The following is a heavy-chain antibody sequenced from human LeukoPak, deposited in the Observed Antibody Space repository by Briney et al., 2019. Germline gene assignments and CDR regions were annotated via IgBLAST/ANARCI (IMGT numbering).Heavy chain of an antibody. CDR2: IYYSGST. D-gene: IGHD2/OR15-2a*01. CDR3: ARGRESYLDFDY. CDR1: GGSISSYY. V-gene: IGHV4-59*12. Sequence: PSETLSLTCTVSGGSISSYYWSWIRQPPGKGLEWIGYIYYSGSTNYNPSLKSRVTISVDRSKNQFSLKLSSVTAADTAVYYCARGRESYLDFDYWGQGTLVTVSS. J-gene: IGHJ4*02.